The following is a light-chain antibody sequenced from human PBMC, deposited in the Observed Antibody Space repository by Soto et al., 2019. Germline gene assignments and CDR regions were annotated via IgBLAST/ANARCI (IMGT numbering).Light chain of an antibody. Sequence: DIQMTQSPSSVSASVGDRVIITCRASQDLSRWLAWYQQKAGKAPQLLIYATSTLQSGVPSRFSGSVSGTEFTLTISSLQPEDFATYYCQQANSFPHTLGGGTRVEI. J-gene: IGKJ4*01. CDR1: QDLSRW. V-gene: IGKV1-12*01. CDR3: QQANSFPHT. CDR2: ATS.